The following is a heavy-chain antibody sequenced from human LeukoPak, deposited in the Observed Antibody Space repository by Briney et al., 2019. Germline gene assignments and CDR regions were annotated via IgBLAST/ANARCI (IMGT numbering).Heavy chain of an antibody. V-gene: IGHV3-66*01. CDR2: INSGGTT. J-gene: IGHJ4*02. CDR1: GFTDSSKY. CDR3: ATIVSDSSGWYHFDH. Sequence: PGGSLRLSCAASGFTDSSKYMAWVRQAPGKGLEWVSFINSGGTTNYADSVKGRFTISRDYSKNTLNLQMNSLRAEDTAVYYCATIVSDSSGWYHFDHWGQGALVTVSS. D-gene: IGHD6-19*01.